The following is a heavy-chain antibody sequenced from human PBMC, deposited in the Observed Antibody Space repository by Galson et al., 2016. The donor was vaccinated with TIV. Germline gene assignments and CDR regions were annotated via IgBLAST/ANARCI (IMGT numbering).Heavy chain of an antibody. CDR1: GGTLSNDP. CDR2: IIPIAGIS. Sequence: SVKVSCKASGGTLSNDPITWVRQAPGQGLEWMGGIIPIAGISDNSQKFQGRVSITADVSTNTVYMELSSLRSEDTAVYYCARLTPCGGGCYYFDRWGQGTLVTVSS. J-gene: IGHJ4*02. D-gene: IGHD2-21*02. V-gene: IGHV1-69*10. CDR3: ARLTPCGGGCYYFDR.